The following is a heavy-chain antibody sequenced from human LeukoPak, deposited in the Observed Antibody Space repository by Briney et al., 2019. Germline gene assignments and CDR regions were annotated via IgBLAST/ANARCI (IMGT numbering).Heavy chain of an antibody. Sequence: PGGSLRLSCAASGFTFSSYSMNWVRQAPGKGLEWVSYISSSSSTIYYADSVKGRFTISRDNAKNSLYLQMNSLRAEDTAVYYCARGGVDIVVVVVATTSGAFDIWGQGTMVTVSS. CDR2: ISSSSSTI. CDR3: ARGGVDIVVVVVATTSGAFDI. D-gene: IGHD2-15*01. CDR1: GFTFSSYS. J-gene: IGHJ3*02. V-gene: IGHV3-48*04.